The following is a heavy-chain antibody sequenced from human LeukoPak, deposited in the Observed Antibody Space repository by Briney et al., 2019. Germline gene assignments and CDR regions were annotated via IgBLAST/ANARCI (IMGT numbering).Heavy chain of an antibody. Sequence: SETLSLTCTVSGGSISRYYWSWIRQPPGKGLEWIGYIYYSGSTNYNPSLKSRVTISVDTSKNQFSLKLSSVTAADTAVYYCARGRDGYIFDYWGQGTLVTVSS. D-gene: IGHD5-24*01. J-gene: IGHJ4*02. CDR3: ARGRDGYIFDY. V-gene: IGHV4-59*01. CDR1: GGSISRYY. CDR2: IYYSGST.